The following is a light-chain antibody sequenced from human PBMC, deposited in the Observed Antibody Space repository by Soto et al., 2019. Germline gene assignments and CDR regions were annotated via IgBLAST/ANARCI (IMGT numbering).Light chain of an antibody. CDR2: RSN. J-gene: IGLJ3*02. V-gene: IGLV1-47*01. CDR1: SSNIGKNS. CDR3: VAWDDSLSGLV. Sequence: QSVLTQPPSASGTPGQRVTISCSGSSSNIGKNSVYWYQQLPGTAPRLLIYRSNQRPSGVPDRFSGSKSGTSASLAISGLRSEDESDYYCVAWDDSLSGLVFGGGTKLTVL.